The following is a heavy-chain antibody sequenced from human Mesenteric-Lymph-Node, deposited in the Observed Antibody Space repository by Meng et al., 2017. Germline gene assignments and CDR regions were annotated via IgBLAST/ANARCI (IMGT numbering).Heavy chain of an antibody. J-gene: IGHJ6*02. CDR1: GFTFSQFT. Sequence: GESLKISCAASGFTFSQFTMHWVRQAPGKGLEWVASISPSRNYIYYADSVKGRFTISRDDAQNSVFLQMDSLRAQDTAVYSCARGSIYYGWSGYPLTDYCSMDVWGQGTTVTVSS. CDR2: ISPSRNYI. CDR3: ARGSIYYGWSGYPLTDYCSMDV. D-gene: IGHD3-3*01. V-gene: IGHV3-21*01.